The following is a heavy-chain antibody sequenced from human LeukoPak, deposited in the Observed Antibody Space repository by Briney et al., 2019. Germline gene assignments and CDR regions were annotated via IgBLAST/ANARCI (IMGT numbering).Heavy chain of an antibody. J-gene: IGHJ3*02. V-gene: IGHV1-18*01. CDR3: ARSWGLCSGGSCYSPHDAFDI. CDR1: GYTFTSYG. Sequence: ASVKVSCKASGYTFTSYGISWVRQAPGQGLEWMGWISAYNGNTNYAQKLQGRVTMTTDTSTSTAYMELRSLRSDDTAVYYCARSWGLCSGGSCYSPHDAFDIWGQGTMVTVSS. CDR2: ISAYNGNT. D-gene: IGHD2-15*01.